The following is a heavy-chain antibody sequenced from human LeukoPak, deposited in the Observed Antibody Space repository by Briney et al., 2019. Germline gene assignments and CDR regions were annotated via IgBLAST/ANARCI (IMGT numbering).Heavy chain of an antibody. V-gene: IGHV3-11*04. CDR3: ATAGVRGVGEEGPARFHY. D-gene: IGHD3-10*01. J-gene: IGHJ4*02. Sequence: GGSLRLSCGASGFTVSSNYMSWVRQAPGKGLEWVSGITWNGDSIGYADSVKGRFTISRDNAKNSLYLQMNSLRAEDTAVYYCATAGVRGVGEEGPARFHYWGQGTLVTVSS. CDR2: TWNGDSI. CDR1: GFTVSSNY.